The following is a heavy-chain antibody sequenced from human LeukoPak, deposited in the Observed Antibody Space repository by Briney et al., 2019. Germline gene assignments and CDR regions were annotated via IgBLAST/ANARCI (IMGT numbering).Heavy chain of an antibody. CDR2: INHSGST. D-gene: IGHD3-10*01. CDR3: ARARRGGVDY. Sequence: SETLSLTCAVYGGSFSGYYWSWTRQPPGKGLEWIGEINHSGSTNYNPSLKSRVTISVDTSKNQFSLKLSSVTAADTAVYYCARARRGGVDYWGQGTLVTVSS. V-gene: IGHV4-34*01. CDR1: GGSFSGYY. J-gene: IGHJ4*02.